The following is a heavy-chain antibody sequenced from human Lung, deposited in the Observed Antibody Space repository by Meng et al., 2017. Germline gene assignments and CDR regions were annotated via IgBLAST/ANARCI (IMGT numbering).Heavy chain of an antibody. Sequence: EVQGVESGGGLVQPGGSLRLSCAASGFTFSTHWMHWVRQAPGKGLEWVSRITGDGSSTIYADSVQGRFTMSRDNAKNTLSLQMNSLRAEDTAVYYCARGGVTTDDWGQGTLVTVSS. CDR3: ARGGVTTDD. J-gene: IGHJ4*02. CDR1: GFTFSTHW. CDR2: ITGDGSST. D-gene: IGHD4-17*01. V-gene: IGHV3-74*01.